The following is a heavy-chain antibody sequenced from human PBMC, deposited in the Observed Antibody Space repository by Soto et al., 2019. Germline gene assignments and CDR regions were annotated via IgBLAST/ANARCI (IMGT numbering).Heavy chain of an antibody. Sequence: SETLSLTCAVSGYSISSGYYWGWIRQPPGKGLEWIGSIYHSGCTYYNPSLKRRVTISVDTSKNQFSLKLSSVTAADTAVYHCAKDQTLLCVGEDDKYYYGMDVWGQGTTVTIA. V-gene: IGHV4-38-2*02. D-gene: IGHD3-10*01. CDR2: IYHSGCT. J-gene: IGHJ6*02. CDR1: GYSISSGYY. CDR3: AKDQTLLCVGEDDKYYYGMDV.